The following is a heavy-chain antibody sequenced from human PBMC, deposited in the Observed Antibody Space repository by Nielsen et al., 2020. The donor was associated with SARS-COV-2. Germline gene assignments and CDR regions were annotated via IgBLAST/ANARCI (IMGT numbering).Heavy chain of an antibody. Sequence: GGSLRLSCAASGFTFSSYAMSWVRQAPGKGLEWVLAISGSGGSTYYADSVKGRFTISRDNSKNTLYLQMNSLRAEDTAVYYCAAEGGVVEAPDYWGQGTLVTVSS. CDR1: GFTFSSYA. CDR3: AAEGGVVEAPDY. J-gene: IGHJ4*02. CDR2: ISGSGGST. D-gene: IGHD1-26*01. V-gene: IGHV3-23*01.